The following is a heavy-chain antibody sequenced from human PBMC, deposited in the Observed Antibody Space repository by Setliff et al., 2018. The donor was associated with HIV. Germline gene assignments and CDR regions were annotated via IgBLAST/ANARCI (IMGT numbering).Heavy chain of an antibody. D-gene: IGHD3-9*01. CDR1: GFTFSNYG. CDR3: AKEGYDILTGYYEGRGGMDV. CDR2: IWYDGSNK. V-gene: IGHV3-33*06. Sequence: GGSLRLSCAASGFTFSNYGMHRVRQAPGKGLEWVAVIWYDGSNKYYADSVKGRFTISRDNSKNTLYLQMNSLRAEDTAVYYCAKEGYDILTGYYEGRGGMDVWGKGTTVTVSS. J-gene: IGHJ6*04.